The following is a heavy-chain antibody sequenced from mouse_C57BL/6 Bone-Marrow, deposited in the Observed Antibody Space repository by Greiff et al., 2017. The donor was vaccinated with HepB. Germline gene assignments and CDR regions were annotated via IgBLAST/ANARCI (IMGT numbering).Heavy chain of an antibody. D-gene: IGHD1-1*01. CDR1: GYAFSSYW. V-gene: IGHV1-80*01. CDR3: ARGYYGSSYYFDY. J-gene: IGHJ2*01. CDR2: IYPGDGDT. Sequence: VQLQQSGAELVKPGASVKISCKASGYAFSSYWMNWVKQRPGKGLEWIGQIYPGDGDTNYNGKFKGKATLTADKSSSTAYMQLSSLTSEDSAVYICARGYYGSSYYFDYWGQGTTLTVSS.